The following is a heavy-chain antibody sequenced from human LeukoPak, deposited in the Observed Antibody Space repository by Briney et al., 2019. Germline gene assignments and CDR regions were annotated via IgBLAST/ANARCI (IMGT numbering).Heavy chain of an antibody. CDR2: ISGSGGST. CDR1: GFTFSSYA. Sequence: PGGSLRLSCAASGFTFSSYAMSWVRQAPGKGLEWVSAISGSGGSTCYADSVKGRFTISRDNSKNTLYLQMNSLRAEGTAVYYCAKDRGVGELLLIDYWGQGTLVTVSP. CDR3: AKDRGVGELLLIDY. V-gene: IGHV3-23*01. D-gene: IGHD3-10*01. J-gene: IGHJ4*02.